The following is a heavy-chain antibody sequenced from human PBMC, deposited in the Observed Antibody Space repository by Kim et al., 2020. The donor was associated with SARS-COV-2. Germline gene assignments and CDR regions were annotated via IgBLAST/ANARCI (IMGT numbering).Heavy chain of an antibody. CDR3: ARDRSTTSFYDY. Sequence: SETLSLTCTVSGGSITNYYWSWIRQPPGKGLEWIGYISWSGNTNYNPSLKSRVTISVDTSKNQFSLKMTSLTPADTALYYCARDRSTTSFYDYWGHGTLVTISS. V-gene: IGHV4-59*13. J-gene: IGHJ4*01. CDR1: GGSITNYY. CDR2: ISWSGNT. D-gene: IGHD3-3*01.